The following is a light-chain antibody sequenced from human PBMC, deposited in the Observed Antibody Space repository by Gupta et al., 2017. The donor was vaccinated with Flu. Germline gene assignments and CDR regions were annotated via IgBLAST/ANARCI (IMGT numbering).Light chain of an antibody. J-gene: IGKJ3*01. Sequence: QLHQSPPSLSASVGDTVTITCRASPWVANSLSWYQQRPGKSPALLIHSASTLEAGVSSRFNGSGAGTDFTLSISNLQPEDSATYDCQNFHPVPLTFGPGT. V-gene: IGKV1-27*01. CDR3: QNFHPVPLT. CDR1: PWVANS. CDR2: SAS.